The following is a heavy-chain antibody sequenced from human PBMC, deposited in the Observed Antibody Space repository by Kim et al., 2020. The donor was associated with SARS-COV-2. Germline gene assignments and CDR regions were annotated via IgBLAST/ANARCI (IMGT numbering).Heavy chain of an antibody. V-gene: IGHV4-31*03. J-gene: IGHJ3*02. Sequence: SETLSLTCTVSGGSISSGGYYWSWIRQHPGKGLEWIGYIYYSGSTYYNPSLKSRVTISVDTSKNQFSLKLSSVTAADTAVYYCARDRDTVTTRACFDIWGQGTMVTVSS. CDR1: GGSISSGGYY. CDR2: IYYSGST. D-gene: IGHD4-17*01. CDR3: ARDRDTVTTRACFDI.